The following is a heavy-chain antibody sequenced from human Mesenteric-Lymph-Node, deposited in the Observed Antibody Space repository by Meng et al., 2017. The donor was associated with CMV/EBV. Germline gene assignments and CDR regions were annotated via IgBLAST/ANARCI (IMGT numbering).Heavy chain of an antibody. CDR1: TFTSSY. D-gene: IGHD4-11*01. J-gene: IGHJ5*02. Sequence: TFTSSYMHWVRQAPGQGLEWLGIINPSGGSTSYAQKFQGRVTMTRDTSTSTVYMELSSLRSEDTAVYYCARGAWGDDYSNYGWFDPWGQGTLVTVSS. V-gene: IGHV1-46*01. CDR2: INPSGGST. CDR3: ARGAWGDDYSNYGWFDP.